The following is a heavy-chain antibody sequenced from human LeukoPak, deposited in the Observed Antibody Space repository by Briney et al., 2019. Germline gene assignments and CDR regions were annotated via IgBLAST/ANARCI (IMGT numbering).Heavy chain of an antibody. D-gene: IGHD5-24*01. CDR1: GFTFRDAA. CDR3: AKDIQLST. J-gene: IGHJ3*01. Sequence: GGSLRLSCAVFGFTFRDAAMTWVRQAPGKGLEWVSLISSSGNNAYYADSVKGRFTISRDNSKNTLSLQMNSLRVEDTAIYYCAKDIQLSTWGLGTMVTVSS. CDR2: ISSSGNNA. V-gene: IGHV3-23*01.